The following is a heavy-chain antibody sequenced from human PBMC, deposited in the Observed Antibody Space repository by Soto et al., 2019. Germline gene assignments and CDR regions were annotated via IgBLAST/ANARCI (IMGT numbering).Heavy chain of an antibody. D-gene: IGHD6-13*01. CDR2: ISGSGNTS. Sequence: GGSLRLSCAASGFTFSSYAMTWVRQAPGKGLEWVSAISGSGNTSYYADSVKGRFTISRDSSRKMLYLQMNSLRPEDTAVHYCAKDRGRTWYEDYWGQGTLVTVSS. V-gene: IGHV3-23*01. CDR1: GFTFSSYA. J-gene: IGHJ4*02. CDR3: AKDRGRTWYEDY.